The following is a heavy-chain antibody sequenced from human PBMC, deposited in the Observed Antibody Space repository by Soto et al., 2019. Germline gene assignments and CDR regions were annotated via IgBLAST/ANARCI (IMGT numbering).Heavy chain of an antibody. CDR2: ISGSGGST. D-gene: IGHD1-26*01. CDR1: GFTFSNYA. Sequence: EVQLLESGGGLVQPGGSLRLSCAASGFTFSNYAMNWVRQAPGKGLEWISVISGSGGSTYYADSVKGRLTISRENSKNTLYLQMHRMRAEYTAVYYCAKRASGSSVDYWRQGTLVNVSS. CDR3: AKRASGSSVDY. V-gene: IGHV3-23*01. J-gene: IGHJ4*02.